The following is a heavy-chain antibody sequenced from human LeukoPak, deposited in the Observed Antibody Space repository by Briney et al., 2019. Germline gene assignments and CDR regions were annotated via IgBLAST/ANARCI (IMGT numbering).Heavy chain of an antibody. J-gene: IGHJ4*02. V-gene: IGHV3-30-3*01. D-gene: IGHD5-18*01. CDR2: ISYDGSSK. CDR1: GFTFSSYA. Sequence: GGSLRLSCGASGFTFSSYAMHWVRQAPGKGLEWVAVISYDGSSKYYADSVKGRFTISRDNSKNTLYLQMNSLRAEDTAVYYCASRDRRYSHGLLWGQGTLVTVSS. CDR3: ASRDRRYSHGLL.